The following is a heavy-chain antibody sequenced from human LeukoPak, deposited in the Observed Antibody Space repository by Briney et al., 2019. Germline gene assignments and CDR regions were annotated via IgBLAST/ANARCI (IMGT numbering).Heavy chain of an antibody. D-gene: IGHD3-3*01. V-gene: IGHV4-59*01. CDR3: ARGGYDFWSGYLDAFDI. CDR1: GGSISSYY. Sequence: SETLSLTCTVSGGSISSYYWSWIRQPPGKGLEWIGYIYYSGSTNYNPSLKSRVTISVDTSKDQFSLKLSSVIAADTAVYYCARGGYDFWSGYLDAFDIWGQGTMVTVSS. CDR2: IYYSGST. J-gene: IGHJ3*02.